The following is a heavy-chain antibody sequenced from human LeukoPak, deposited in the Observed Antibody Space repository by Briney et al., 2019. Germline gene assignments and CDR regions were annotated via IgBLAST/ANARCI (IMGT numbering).Heavy chain of an antibody. J-gene: IGHJ6*03. Sequence: ASVKVSCKASGGTFSSYAISWVRQAPGQGLEWMGGIIPIFGTANYAQKFQGRVTITADESTSTAYMELSSLRSEDTAVYYCAREGGGSSALSPFYYYYYMDVWGKGTTVTVSS. CDR2: IIPIFGTA. V-gene: IGHV1-69*01. CDR3: AREGGGSSALSPFYYYYYMDV. D-gene: IGHD6-6*01. CDR1: GGTFSSYA.